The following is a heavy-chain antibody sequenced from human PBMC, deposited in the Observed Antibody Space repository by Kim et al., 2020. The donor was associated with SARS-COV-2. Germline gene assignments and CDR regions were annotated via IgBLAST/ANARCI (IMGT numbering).Heavy chain of an antibody. V-gene: IGHV3-23*01. D-gene: IGHD2-2*01. CDR3: AKGLEGIVVVPAAIAFDY. Sequence: GGSLRLSCAASGFTFSSYAMSWVRQAPGKGLEWVSAISGSGGSTYYADSVKGRFTISRDNSKNTLYLQMNSLRAEDTAVYYCAKGLEGIVVVPAAIAFDYWGQGTLVTVSS. J-gene: IGHJ4*02. CDR2: ISGSGGST. CDR1: GFTFSSYA.